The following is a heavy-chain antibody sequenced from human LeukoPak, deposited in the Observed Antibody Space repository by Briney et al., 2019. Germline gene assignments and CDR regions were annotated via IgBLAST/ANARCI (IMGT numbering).Heavy chain of an antibody. CDR2: IKSDGSTT. J-gene: IGHJ4*02. D-gene: IGHD3-10*01. Sequence: GGSLRLSCAASGFTFSSYWMHWVRQVPGKGPVWVSRIKSDGSTTYYADSVKGRFTMSRDNGKSTVYLEMKSLRPEDTAVYYCAREGPYGSAYLDYWGQGDLVTVSS. CDR1: GFTFSSYW. V-gene: IGHV3-74*01. CDR3: AREGPYGSAYLDY.